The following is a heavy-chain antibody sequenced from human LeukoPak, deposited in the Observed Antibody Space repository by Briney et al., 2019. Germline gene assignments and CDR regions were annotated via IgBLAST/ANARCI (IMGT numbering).Heavy chain of an antibody. CDR1: GGTFSSYA. CDR3: AREVAYGDYYYFDY. CDR2: ITPIFGTA. V-gene: IGHV1-69*13. J-gene: IGHJ4*02. Sequence: ASVKVSCKASGGTFSSYANSWVRQAPGQGLEWMGGITPIFGTANYAQKFQGRVTITANESTSTAYMELSSLRSEDTAVYYCAREVAYGDYYYFDYWGQGTLVTVSS. D-gene: IGHD4-17*01.